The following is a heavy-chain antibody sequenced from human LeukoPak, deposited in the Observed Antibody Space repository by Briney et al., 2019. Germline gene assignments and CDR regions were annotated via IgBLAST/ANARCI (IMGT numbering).Heavy chain of an antibody. D-gene: IGHD6-6*01. CDR3: ARHVAHSTSSSWFDP. V-gene: IGHV3-23*01. Sequence: AGGSLRLSCAASGFTFKSHAMSWVRQAPGKGLEWVSATSGSGGSKFYADSVKGRFTISRDNSKDTLYLQMNSLRAEDTAIYYCARHVAHSTSSSWFDPWGQGTLVTVSS. CDR1: GFTFKSHA. J-gene: IGHJ5*02. CDR2: TSGSGGSK.